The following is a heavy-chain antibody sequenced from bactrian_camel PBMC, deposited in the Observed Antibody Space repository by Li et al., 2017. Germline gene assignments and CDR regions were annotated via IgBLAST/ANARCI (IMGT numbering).Heavy chain of an antibody. V-gene: IGHV3S26*01. D-gene: IGHD5*01. CDR3: TAEQMGWSWYNH. CDR1: GYTFSRYR. CDR2: ISSGGGLT. J-gene: IGHJ4*01. Sequence: VQLVESGGASVQAGGSLRLSCATSGYTFSRYRMAWFRRAPGKEREGVAHISSGGGLTRYADSVKGRFTITRDNAKNTVYLQMNSLIAEDTALYYCTAEQMGWSWYNHRGQGTQVTVS.